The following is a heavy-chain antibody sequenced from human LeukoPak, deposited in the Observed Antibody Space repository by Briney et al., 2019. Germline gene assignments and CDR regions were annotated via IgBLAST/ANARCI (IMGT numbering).Heavy chain of an antibody. CDR3: ARDKNSYCSGGSCYPLNWFDP. Sequence: ASVKACKASGYTFTSYGISWVRQAPGQGLEWMGWISAYNGNTNYAQKLQGRVTMTTDASTSTAYMELRSLRSDDTAVYYCARDKNSYCSGGSCYPLNWFDPWGQGTLVTVSS. D-gene: IGHD2-15*01. CDR2: ISAYNGNT. V-gene: IGHV1-18*01. CDR1: GYTFTSYG. J-gene: IGHJ5*02.